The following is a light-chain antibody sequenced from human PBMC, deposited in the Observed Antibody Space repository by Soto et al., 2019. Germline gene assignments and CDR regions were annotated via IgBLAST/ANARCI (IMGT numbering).Light chain of an antibody. CDR1: SGHSSYI. CDR2: LEGSGSY. Sequence: QLVLTQSSSASASLGSSVKLTCTLSSGHSSYIIAWHHQQPGKAPRYLMKLEGSGSYNKGSGVPDRFSGSSSGADRYLTISNLLFEDEANYYCETWDSNTRVFGGGTKLTVL. V-gene: IGLV4-60*02. J-gene: IGLJ2*01. CDR3: ETWDSNTRV.